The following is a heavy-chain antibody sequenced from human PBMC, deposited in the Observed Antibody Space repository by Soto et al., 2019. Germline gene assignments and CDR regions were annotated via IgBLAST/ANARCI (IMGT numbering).Heavy chain of an antibody. V-gene: IGHV4-59*08. Sequence: QVPLQESGPGLVKPSETLFLTCTVSGGSISSYYWSWIRPPPGKGLEWIGYSYYSGSTNYNPSLQRRVTIAVATSKNQFSLRLSSVTAADPAVYYCARHHDSWCQGTLVTVSS. CDR1: GGSISSYY. CDR3: ARHHDS. CDR2: SYYSGST. J-gene: IGHJ4*02.